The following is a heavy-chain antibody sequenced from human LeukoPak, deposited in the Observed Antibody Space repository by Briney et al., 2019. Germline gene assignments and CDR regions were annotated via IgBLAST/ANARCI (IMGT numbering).Heavy chain of an antibody. J-gene: IGHJ4*02. CDR1: GFTFSSYS. D-gene: IGHD1-26*01. Sequence: GGSLRLSCAASGFTFSSYSMNWVRQAPGKGLEWVSSISSSSSYIYYADSVKGRFTISRDNAKNSLYLQMNSLRAEDTAVYYCARVKWELPGYFDYWGQGTLVTVSS. CDR2: ISSSSSYI. CDR3: ARVKWELPGYFDY. V-gene: IGHV3-21*04.